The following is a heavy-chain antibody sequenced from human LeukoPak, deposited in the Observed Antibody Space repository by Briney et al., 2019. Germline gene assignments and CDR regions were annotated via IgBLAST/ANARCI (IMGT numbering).Heavy chain of an antibody. V-gene: IGHV1-18*01. J-gene: IGHJ5*02. CDR3: ARDGRHRYYYDSSGFYGGWFDP. D-gene: IGHD3-22*01. CDR1: GYTFTSYG. CDR2: ISGYNGNT. Sequence: GASVKVSCKAFGYTFTSYGITWVRQAPGQGLEWMGWISGYNGNTNYAQNLQGRVTMTTDTSTNTAYMELRSLRSDDTAVYYCARDGRHRYYYDSSGFYGGWFDPWGQGTLVTVSS.